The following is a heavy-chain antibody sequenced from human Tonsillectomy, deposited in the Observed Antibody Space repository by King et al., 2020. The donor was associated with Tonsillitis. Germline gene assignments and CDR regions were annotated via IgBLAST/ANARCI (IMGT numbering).Heavy chain of an antibody. J-gene: IGHJ4*02. V-gene: IGHV4-61*01. CDR1: GGSVSSGSYY. D-gene: IGHD1-26*01. CDR3: ARMDSGSDGWADY. Sequence: QLQESGPGLVKPSETLSLTCTVSGGSVSSGSYYWSWIRPPPGKGLEWIGYIYYSGSTNYNPSLKRRVTISVDTSKNQFSLKVSSVTAADTAVYYCARMDSGSDGWADYWGQGTLVPVSS. CDR2: IYYSGST.